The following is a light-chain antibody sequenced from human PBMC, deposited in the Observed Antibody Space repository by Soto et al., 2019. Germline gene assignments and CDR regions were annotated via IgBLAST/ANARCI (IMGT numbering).Light chain of an antibody. V-gene: IGKV1-5*03. Sequence: DIQLTQSTSTLSASVGDRLTITCRASQSISSWLAWYQQKPGKAPKLLIYKASSLESGVPSRFSGSGSGTEFTLTISSLQPDDFATYYCQRYNSYPLTFGGGTKVEIK. CDR2: KAS. J-gene: IGKJ4*01. CDR3: QRYNSYPLT. CDR1: QSISSW.